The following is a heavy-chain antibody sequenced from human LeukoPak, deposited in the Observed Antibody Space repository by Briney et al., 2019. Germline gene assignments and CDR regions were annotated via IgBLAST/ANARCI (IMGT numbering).Heavy chain of an antibody. V-gene: IGHV1-3*01. J-gene: IGHJ4*02. D-gene: IGHD6-19*01. CDR2: INGGNGNT. Sequence: WASVNVSCKTSGYTFSNYVIHWMRQAPGQRLEWMGWINGGNGNTKYSQKFQGRVTITRDSSASTAYMELRSLISEDTAVYYCARGGAVAGIDYWGQGTLVTVSS. CDR3: ARGGAVAGIDY. CDR1: GYTFSNYV.